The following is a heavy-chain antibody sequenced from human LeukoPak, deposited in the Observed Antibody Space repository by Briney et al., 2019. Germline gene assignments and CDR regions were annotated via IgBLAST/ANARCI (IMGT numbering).Heavy chain of an antibody. V-gene: IGHV4-39*01. J-gene: IGHJ4*02. CDR2: IYFSGNT. CDR3: VSGWLAFDY. Sequence: SETLSLTCTVSGGSISSRSYFWGWIRQPPGKGLQWIANIYFSGNTYYNPSLNSRVTISGDTSRNQLSLKLSSVTAADTALYYCVSGWLAFDYWGQGTLVTVSS. D-gene: IGHD6-19*01. CDR1: GGSISSRSYF.